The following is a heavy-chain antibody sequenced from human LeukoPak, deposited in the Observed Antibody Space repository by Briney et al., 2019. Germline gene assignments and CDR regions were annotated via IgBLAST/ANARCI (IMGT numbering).Heavy chain of an antibody. CDR2: IYYSGST. D-gene: IGHD2-21*01. CDR3: ARDILGYYYMDV. V-gene: IGHV4-59*12. J-gene: IGHJ6*03. CDR1: GGSISSYY. Sequence: SETLSLTCTVSGGSISSYYWSWIRQPPGKGLEWIGYIYYSGSTNYNPSLKSRVTMSVDTSKNQFSLKLSSVTAADTAVYYCARDILGYYYMDVWGKGTTVTISS.